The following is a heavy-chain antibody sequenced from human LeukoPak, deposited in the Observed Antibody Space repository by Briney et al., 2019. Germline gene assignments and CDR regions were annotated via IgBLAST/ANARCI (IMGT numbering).Heavy chain of an antibody. V-gene: IGHV3-23*01. CDR1: GFTFSSYG. CDR2: ISGSGGST. J-gene: IGHJ4*02. D-gene: IGHD3-22*01. Sequence: PGGTLRLSCAASGFTFSSYGMSWVRQAPGKGLEWVSAISGSGGSTYYADSVKGRFTISRDNSKNTLYLQMNSLRAEDTALYYCARNVGSGYYYYFDYWGQGTLVTVSS. CDR3: ARNVGSGYYYYFDY.